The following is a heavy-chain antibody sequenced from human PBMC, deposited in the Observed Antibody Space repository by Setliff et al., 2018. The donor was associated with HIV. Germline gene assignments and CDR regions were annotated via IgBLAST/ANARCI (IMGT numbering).Heavy chain of an antibody. V-gene: IGHV4-34*01. Sequence: PSETLSLTCAVYDGSLSSYYWSWIRQPPGKALEWIAEINHSGSTNYNPSLKNRVAISMDTSKNQFSLNLTSVTAAETAVYYCAASTFDLLLLDYWGQGTRVTVSS. CDR1: DGSLSSYY. CDR3: AASTFDLLLLDY. J-gene: IGHJ4*02. D-gene: IGHD2-8*02. CDR2: INHSGST.